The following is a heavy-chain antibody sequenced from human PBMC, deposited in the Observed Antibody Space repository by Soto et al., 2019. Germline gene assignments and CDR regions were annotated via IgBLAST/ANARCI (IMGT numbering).Heavy chain of an antibody. J-gene: IGHJ6*02. V-gene: IGHV4-59*08. CDR2: IYYSGST. CDR3: ARGVPDHYATDV. Sequence: PSETLSLTCTVSGGSISSYYWSWIRQPPGKGLEWIGYIYYSGSTNYNPSLKSRVTISVDTSKNQFSLKLSSVTAADTAVCYCARGVPDHYATDVWGQGTTVTVSS. CDR1: GGSISSYY.